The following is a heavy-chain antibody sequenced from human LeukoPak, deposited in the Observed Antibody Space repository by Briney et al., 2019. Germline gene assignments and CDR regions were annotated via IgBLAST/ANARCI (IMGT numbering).Heavy chain of an antibody. CDR3: AKRYYGSGNYDPLFEY. CDR1: GFTFSTYA. CDR2: ISDGVGSA. J-gene: IGHJ4*02. D-gene: IGHD3-10*01. V-gene: IGHV3-23*01. Sequence: GGSLRLSCVASGFTFSTYAMGWARQAPGKGLEWVSGISDGVGSAYYADSVKARFTISRDNSKNTLYLQMNSLRAEDTAVYYCAKRYYGSGNYDPLFEYWGQGTLVTVSS.